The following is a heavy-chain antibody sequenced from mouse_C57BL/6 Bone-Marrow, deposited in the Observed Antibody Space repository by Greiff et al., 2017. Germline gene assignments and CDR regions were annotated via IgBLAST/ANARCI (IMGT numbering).Heavy chain of an antibody. CDR1: GFTFSSYG. CDR2: ISSGGSYT. V-gene: IGHV5-6*02. CDR3: ARRGPVYAMDY. J-gene: IGHJ4*01. Sequence: EVKLMESGGDLVKPGGSLKLSCAASGFTFSSYGMSWVRQTPDKRLEWVATISSGGSYTYYPDSVNGRFTISRDNAKNTLSLQMSSLTSEDTAMYYCARRGPVYAMDYWGQGTSVTVSS.